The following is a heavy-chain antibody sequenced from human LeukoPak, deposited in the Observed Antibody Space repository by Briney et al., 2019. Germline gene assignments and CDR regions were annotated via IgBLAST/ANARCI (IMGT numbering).Heavy chain of an antibody. Sequence: GGSLRLSCAASGFTFSSYEMNWVRQAPGKGLEWVSYISSSGSTIYYADSVKGRFTISRDNSKNTLYLEMNSLRAEDTAVYYCAKDIGSYYDYWGQGILVTVSS. D-gene: IGHD3-10*01. CDR2: ISSSGSTI. CDR1: GFTFSSYE. CDR3: AKDIGSYYDY. J-gene: IGHJ4*02. V-gene: IGHV3-48*03.